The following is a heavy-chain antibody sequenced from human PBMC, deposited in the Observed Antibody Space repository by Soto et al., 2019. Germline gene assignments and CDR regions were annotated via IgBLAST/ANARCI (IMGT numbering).Heavy chain of an antibody. J-gene: IGHJ4*02. D-gene: IGHD3-10*01. CDR2: ISTNTDAI. CDR1: GFSISDCS. CDR3: ASVLGSRRSGSYPSY. Sequence: EVQLVESGGGLVQPGGSLRLSCAASGFSISDCSMNWVRRAPGKGLEWISYISTNTDAIYYADSVKGRFTISRDNAKKSLYLQMNSRRAEDTALYYCASVLGSRRSGSYPSYWGQGTLVTVSS. V-gene: IGHV3-48*01.